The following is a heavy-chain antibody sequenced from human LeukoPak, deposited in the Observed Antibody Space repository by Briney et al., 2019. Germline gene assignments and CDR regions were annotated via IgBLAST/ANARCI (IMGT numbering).Heavy chain of an antibody. V-gene: IGHV1-46*01. CDR3: ARDYGTVYYFDY. CDR1: GYTFTRSY. J-gene: IGHJ4*02. D-gene: IGHD3-10*01. CDR2: INPSGGST. Sequence: ASVKLSCKASGYTFTRSYMHWVRQAPGQGLEWMGIINPSGGSTSYAQKFQGRVTMTRDMSTSTVYMELSSLRSEDTAVYYCARDYGTVYYFDYWGQGTLVTVSS.